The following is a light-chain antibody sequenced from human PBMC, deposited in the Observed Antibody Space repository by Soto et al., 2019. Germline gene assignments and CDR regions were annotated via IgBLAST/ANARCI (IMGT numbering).Light chain of an antibody. CDR2: AAS. J-gene: IGKJ4*01. V-gene: IGKV1-39*01. CDR1: QSISSY. CDR3: QQSFSTPLT. Sequence: DIQMTQSPSSLSASVGDRVTITCRASQSISSYLNWYQQKPGKAPKLLIFAASSLQSGVPSRFSGSGSGTDFAFTISNLQPEDFATYFCQQSFSTPLTFGGGTQ.